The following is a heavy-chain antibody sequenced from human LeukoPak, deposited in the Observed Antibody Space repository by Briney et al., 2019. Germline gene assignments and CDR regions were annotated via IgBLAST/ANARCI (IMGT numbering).Heavy chain of an antibody. Sequence: GGSPRLSCAASGFTFSSYSMNWVRQAPGKGLEWVANIKQDGSEKYYVDSVKGRFTISRDNAKNSLYLQMNSLRAEDTAVYYCARGGGQLVVDYYYYMDVWGKGTTVTVSS. J-gene: IGHJ6*03. CDR2: IKQDGSEK. D-gene: IGHD6-6*01. V-gene: IGHV3-7*03. CDR1: GFTFSSYS. CDR3: ARGGGQLVVDYYYYMDV.